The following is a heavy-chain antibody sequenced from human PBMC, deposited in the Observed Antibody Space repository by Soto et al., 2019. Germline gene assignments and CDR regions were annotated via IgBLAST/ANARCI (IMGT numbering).Heavy chain of an antibody. CDR1: GDSITSSRYY. D-gene: IGHD3-9*01. V-gene: IGHV4-39*01. J-gene: IGHJ3*02. CDR3: ARAIFGLRDVFEN. Sequence: QLQLQESGPGLLKASETLSLTCNVSGDSITSSRYYWGWIRQPPGKGLDWIGIVSYSVSTYYNESLKSRVTISVDTSKNQFSLKLSSVTAADTAVYYCARAIFGLRDVFENWGQGTMVTVSS. CDR2: VSYSVST.